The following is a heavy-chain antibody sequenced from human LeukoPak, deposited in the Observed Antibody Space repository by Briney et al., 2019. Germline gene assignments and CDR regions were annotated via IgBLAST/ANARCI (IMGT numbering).Heavy chain of an antibody. Sequence: SETLSLTCTVSGGSISGSSYYWGWIRRPPGTGLEWIGSIYYSGSTYYNSSLKSRVTISVDTSKNQFSLKLSSVTAADTAVYYCARRGFSGWEPFDYWGQGTLVTVSS. J-gene: IGHJ4*02. V-gene: IGHV4-39*01. CDR2: IYYSGST. CDR3: ARRGFSGWEPFDY. D-gene: IGHD6-19*01. CDR1: GGSISGSSYY.